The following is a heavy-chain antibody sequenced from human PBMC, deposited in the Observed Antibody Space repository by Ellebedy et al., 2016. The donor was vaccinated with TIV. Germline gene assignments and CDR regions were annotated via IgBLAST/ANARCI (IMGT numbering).Heavy chain of an antibody. CDR1: RASISSGGHY. Sequence: SETLSLXXTVSRASISSGGHYWSWVRHHPGKGLEWLGYIYYSGTTYYNPSLKSRLTISVDTSKNHFSLKLRSVTAADTAMYYCARALRFATNREDWFDPWGRGTLVTVSS. D-gene: IGHD1-14*01. J-gene: IGHJ5*02. CDR3: ARALRFATNREDWFDP. V-gene: IGHV4-31*03. CDR2: IYYSGTT.